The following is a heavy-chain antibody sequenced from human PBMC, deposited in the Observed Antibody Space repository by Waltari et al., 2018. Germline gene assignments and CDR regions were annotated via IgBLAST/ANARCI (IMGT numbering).Heavy chain of an antibody. Sequence: QVQLVQSGAEVKKPGSSVKVSCKASGGTFSSYAISWVRQAPGPGLEWMGGIIPIFGTANYAQKFQGRVTITADESTSTAYMELSSLRSEDTAVYYCARAVRYSSSWPLYYGMDVWGQGTTVTVSS. CDR1: GGTFSSYA. CDR3: ARAVRYSSSWPLYYGMDV. D-gene: IGHD6-13*01. CDR2: IIPIFGTA. J-gene: IGHJ6*02. V-gene: IGHV1-69*01.